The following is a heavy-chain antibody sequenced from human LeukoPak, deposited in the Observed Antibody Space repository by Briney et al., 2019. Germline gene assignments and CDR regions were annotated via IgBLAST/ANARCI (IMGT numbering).Heavy chain of an antibody. J-gene: IGHJ4*02. CDR1: GYSFTTYY. D-gene: IGHD6-19*01. CDR2: IKPSGSST. CDR3: ARVHDSDWYFDY. Sequence: ASVKVSCKASGYSFTTYYMYWVRQAPGQGLEWMGIIKPSGSSTSYAQKFQDRVTMTRDTSTSTVYMELSSLRSEDTAVYYCARVHDSDWYFDYWGQGTLVTVSS. V-gene: IGHV1-46*01.